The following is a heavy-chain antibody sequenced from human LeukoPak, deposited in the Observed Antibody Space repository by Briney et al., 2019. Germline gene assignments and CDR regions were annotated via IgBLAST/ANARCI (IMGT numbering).Heavy chain of an antibody. CDR3: AKETGRWELE. CDR2: ISNDGSNK. V-gene: IGHV3-30*18. Sequence: GGSLRNSYADTGYNINRYGIHWVRKAPDKGREWVAVISNDGSNKFYADSVRGRFTISRDNSKNTLFLQMNSLRAQDTAVYYCAKETGRWELEWGQGTLVTVSS. D-gene: IGHD1-26*01. CDR1: GYNINRYG. J-gene: IGHJ4*02.